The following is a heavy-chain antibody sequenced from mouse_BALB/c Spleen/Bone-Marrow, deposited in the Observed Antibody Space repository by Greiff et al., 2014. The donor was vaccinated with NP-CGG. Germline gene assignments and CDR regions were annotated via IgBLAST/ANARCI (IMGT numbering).Heavy chain of an antibody. D-gene: IGHD2-1*01. J-gene: IGHJ1*01. CDR3: SAAIYYGNYFDV. V-gene: IGHV14-4*02. Sequence: VQLKQSGAELVRSGASVKLSCTASGFNIKDYYMHWVKQRPEQGLEWIGWIDPENGDTEYAPKFQGKATMTADTSSNTAYLQLSSLTSEDTAVYYCSAAIYYGNYFDVWGAGTTVTVSS. CDR1: GFNIKDYY. CDR2: IDPENGDT.